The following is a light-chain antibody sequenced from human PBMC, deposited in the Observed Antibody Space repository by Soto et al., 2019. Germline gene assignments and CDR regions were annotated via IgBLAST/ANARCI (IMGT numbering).Light chain of an antibody. CDR1: QNINRW. CDR2: QAS. V-gene: IGKV1-5*03. CDR3: LQYNVYPLS. J-gene: IGKJ4*01. Sequence: DIQMTQSPSTLSASVGDRVTITCRARQNINRWLAWYQQRPGKAPKLLIHQASILETGVPSRFSGSASGTEFTLTISSLQPDDFASYFCLQYNVYPLSFGGGTKVEIK.